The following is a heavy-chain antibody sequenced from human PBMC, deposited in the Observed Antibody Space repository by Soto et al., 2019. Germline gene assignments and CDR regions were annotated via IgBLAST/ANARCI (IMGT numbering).Heavy chain of an antibody. J-gene: IGHJ5*02. D-gene: IGHD6-13*01. Sequence: PGGSLRLSCTASGFTFGDYAMSWFRQAPGKGLEWVGFIRSKAYGGTTEYAASVKGRFTISRDDSKSIAYLQMNSLKTEDTAVYYCTRSIDSSSWPGYHWGQGTLVTVSS. V-gene: IGHV3-49*03. CDR1: GFTFGDYA. CDR3: TRSIDSSSWPGYH. CDR2: IRSKAYGGTT.